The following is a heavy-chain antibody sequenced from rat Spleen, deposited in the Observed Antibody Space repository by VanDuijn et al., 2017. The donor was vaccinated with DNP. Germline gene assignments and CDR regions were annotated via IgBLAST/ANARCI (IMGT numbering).Heavy chain of an antibody. Sequence: EVQLQESGPGLVKPSQSFSLTCSVTGYSITSNYWVWIRMFPRNKMEWVGHISYSGSASYNPSLKSRISITRDTSKNRFFLHLNSVTTEDTATYYCARWTRYFDYWGQGVMVTVSS. CDR1: GYSITSNY. D-gene: IGHD1-7*01. CDR2: ISYSGSA. CDR3: ARWTRYFDY. V-gene: IGHV3-1*01. J-gene: IGHJ2*01.